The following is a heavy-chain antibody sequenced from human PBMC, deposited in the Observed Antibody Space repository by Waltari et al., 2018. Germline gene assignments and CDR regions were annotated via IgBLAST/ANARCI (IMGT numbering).Heavy chain of an antibody. Sequence: QVQLQQWGAGLLKPSATLSLTCTVSGGSFSAHYWTWIRQSPGKGLEWIGEVTRGGSTNYNPSVKSQVTISLDTSKNQFSLKMNSLTAADTAVYYCARGGDCGGDCVLGHWGQGTLVTVSS. D-gene: IGHD2-21*02. V-gene: IGHV4-34*01. CDR2: VTRGGST. CDR3: ARGGDCGGDCVLGH. CDR1: GGSFSAHY. J-gene: IGHJ4*02.